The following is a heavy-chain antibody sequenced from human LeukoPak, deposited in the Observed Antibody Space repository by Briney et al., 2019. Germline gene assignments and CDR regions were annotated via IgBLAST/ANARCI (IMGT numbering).Heavy chain of an antibody. J-gene: IGHJ4*02. CDR3: VIGDIVVVVAAGFDY. Sequence: GGSLRLSCSASGFTFSSYAMHWVRQAPGKGLEYVSAISSNGGSTYYADSLKGRFTISRDNSKNTLYLQMSSLRAEDTAVYYCVIGDIVVVVAAGFDYWGQGTLVTVPS. D-gene: IGHD2-15*01. CDR1: GFTFSSYA. V-gene: IGHV3-64D*06. CDR2: ISSNGGST.